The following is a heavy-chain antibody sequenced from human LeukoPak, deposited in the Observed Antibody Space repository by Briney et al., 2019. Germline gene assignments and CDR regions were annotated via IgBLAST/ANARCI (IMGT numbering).Heavy chain of an antibody. Sequence: PSETLSLTCAVYGGSFSGYYWSWIRQPPGKGLDWIGETNQSGSTNYNPSLKSRVTISVDTSKNQFSLKLSSVTAADTAVYYCATTPFYCSSTSCRSGFDYWGQGTLVTVSS. J-gene: IGHJ4*02. D-gene: IGHD2-2*01. V-gene: IGHV4-34*01. CDR3: ATTPFYCSSTSCRSGFDY. CDR2: TNQSGST. CDR1: GGSFSGYY.